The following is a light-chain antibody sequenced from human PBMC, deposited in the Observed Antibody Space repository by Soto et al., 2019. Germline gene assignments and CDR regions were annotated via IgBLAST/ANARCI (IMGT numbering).Light chain of an antibody. Sequence: EIVLTQSPGTLSLSPGERATLSCRASQSVSSNYLAWYQHKPGQGPRLLIYAASSRATGIPDRFSGSGSGRDFSLTIGRLEPEDSALYYCEDYGSAFTFGPGTKVEIK. CDR1: QSVSSNY. V-gene: IGKV3-20*01. CDR2: AAS. CDR3: EDYGSAFT. J-gene: IGKJ3*01.